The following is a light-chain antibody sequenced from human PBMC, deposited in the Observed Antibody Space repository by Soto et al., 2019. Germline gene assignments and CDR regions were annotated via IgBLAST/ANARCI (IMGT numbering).Light chain of an antibody. V-gene: IGKV3-11*01. Sequence: IVLTHSPDTLSLSPCERAALSFRASQSVSSYLAWYQQKPGQAPRLLIYDASNRATGIPARFSGSGSGTDFTLTISSLEPEDFAVYYCQQRSNWPPTFGQGTRLENK. J-gene: IGKJ5*01. CDR1: QSVSSY. CDR2: DAS. CDR3: QQRSNWPPT.